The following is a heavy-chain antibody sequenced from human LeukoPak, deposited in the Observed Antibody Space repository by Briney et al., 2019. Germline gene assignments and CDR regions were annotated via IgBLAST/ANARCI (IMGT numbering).Heavy chain of an antibody. CDR1: GFTFSSYG. CDR2: IWYDGSNK. Sequence: GGSLRLSCAASGFTFSSYGMHWVRRAPGKGLEWVAVIWYDGSNKYYADSVKGRFTISRDNSKNTLYLQMNSLRAEDTAVYYCAKAPSSAYMDVWGKGTTVTVSS. J-gene: IGHJ6*03. V-gene: IGHV3-33*06. CDR3: AKAPSSAYMDV. D-gene: IGHD3-22*01.